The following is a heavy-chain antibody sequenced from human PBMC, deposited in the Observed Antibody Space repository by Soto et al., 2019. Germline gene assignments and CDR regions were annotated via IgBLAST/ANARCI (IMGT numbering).Heavy chain of an antibody. CDR1: GGTFRCYA. CDR3: ARERDYYDSSGYYPPYNWFDP. CDR2: IIPIFGTA. Sequence: SVKFSCRASGGTFRCYAISCVRQAPGQGLEWMGGIIPIFGTANYAQKFQGRVTITADESTSTAYMELSSLRSEDTAVYYCARERDYYDSSGYYPPYNWFDPWGQGTLVTVSS. V-gene: IGHV1-69*13. D-gene: IGHD3-22*01. J-gene: IGHJ5*02.